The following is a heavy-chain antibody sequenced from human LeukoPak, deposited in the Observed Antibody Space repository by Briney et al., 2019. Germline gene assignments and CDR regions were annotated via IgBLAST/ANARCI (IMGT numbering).Heavy chain of an antibody. J-gene: IGHJ5*02. Sequence: ASVKVSCKGSGYTFIDYYIHWVRQAPGQGLEWMGRINPNSGGTNYAQKFQGRVTMTRDTSINTAYMELSRLRPDDTAVYYCARDPWGGDIVVPAAIHDPWGQGSLVIVSS. V-gene: IGHV1-2*06. D-gene: IGHD2-2*01. CDR2: INPNSGGT. CDR3: ARDPWGGDIVVPAAIHDP. CDR1: GYTFIDYY.